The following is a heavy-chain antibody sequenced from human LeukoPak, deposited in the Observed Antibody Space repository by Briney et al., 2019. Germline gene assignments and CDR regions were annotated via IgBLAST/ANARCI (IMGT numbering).Heavy chain of an antibody. Sequence: PSETLSLXCTVSGGSISSSSYYWGWIRQPPGKGLEWIGSIYYSGSTYYNPSLKSRVTISVDTSKNQFSLKLSSVTAADTAVYHCARRHISSWFDPWGQGTLVTVSS. J-gene: IGHJ5*02. CDR3: ARRHISSWFDP. D-gene: IGHD2-21*01. V-gene: IGHV4-39*01. CDR2: IYYSGST. CDR1: GGSISSSSYY.